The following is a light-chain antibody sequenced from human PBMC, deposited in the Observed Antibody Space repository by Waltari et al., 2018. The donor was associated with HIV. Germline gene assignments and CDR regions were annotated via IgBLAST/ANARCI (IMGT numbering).Light chain of an antibody. Sequence: QSVLTQPPSVSAAAGQKVTMSCAASTSNVEMTYVSWYPQFPGTAPKLLIYDNNKRPSGLSDRFSGSTSGTSATLDIAGLQTGDEADYYCDTGRGSVTFPVFGSGTKVTVL. J-gene: IGLJ1*01. CDR2: DNN. CDR3: DTGRGSVTFPV. V-gene: IGLV1-51*01. CDR1: TSNVEMTY.